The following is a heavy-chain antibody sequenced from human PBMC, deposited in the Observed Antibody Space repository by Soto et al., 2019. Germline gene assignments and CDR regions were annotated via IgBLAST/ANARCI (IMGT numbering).Heavy chain of an antibody. CDR1: GYTFTAYY. D-gene: IGHD1-1*01. Sequence: ASVKVSCKTSGYTFTAYYIHWVRQAPGQGLEWMGWINPDTGDTRSVRKFQGRVTMTRDTSITTVYMVLSRLTTDDTAVYYCARGPYKNWLDPWGQGTLVTVSS. CDR3: ARGPYKNWLDP. CDR2: INPDTGDT. J-gene: IGHJ5*02. V-gene: IGHV1-2*02.